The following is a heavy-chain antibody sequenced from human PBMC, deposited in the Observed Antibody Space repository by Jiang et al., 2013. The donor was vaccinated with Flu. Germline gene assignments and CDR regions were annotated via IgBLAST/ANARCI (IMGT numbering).Heavy chain of an antibody. D-gene: IGHD5-18*01. CDR2: IYSGGST. CDR3: ARELQLWDFGY. J-gene: IGHJ4*02. Sequence: QLVESGGGLVQPGGSLRLSCAASGFTVSNNYMSWVRQAPGKGLEWVSVIYSGGSTYYAESVKGRFTISRDNSKNTLYLQMNSLRAEDTAVYYCARELQLWDFGYWGQGTLVTVSS. V-gene: IGHV3-66*01. CDR1: GFTVSNNY.